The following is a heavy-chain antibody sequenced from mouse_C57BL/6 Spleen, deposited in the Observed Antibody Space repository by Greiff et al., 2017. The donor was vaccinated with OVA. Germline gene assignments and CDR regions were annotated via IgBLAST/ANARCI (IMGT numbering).Heavy chain of an antibody. J-gene: IGHJ2*01. CDR1: GYTFTSYW. D-gene: IGHD1-1*01. V-gene: IGHV14-4*01. Sequence: EVQLQQPGAELVKPGASVKLSCKASGYTFTSYWMHWVKQRPEQGLEWIGWIDPENGDTEYASKFQGKATITADTSSNTAYLQLSSLTSEDTAVYYCTSTVVGGFDYWGQGTTLTVSS. CDR3: TSTVVGGFDY. CDR2: IDPENGDT.